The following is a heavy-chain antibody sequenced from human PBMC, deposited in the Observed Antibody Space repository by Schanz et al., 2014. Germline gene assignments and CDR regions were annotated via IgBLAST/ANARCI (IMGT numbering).Heavy chain of an antibody. CDR3: ARGGFGEVSYFDY. J-gene: IGHJ4*02. CDR2: MNPNSGNT. CDR1: GYTFTSYD. D-gene: IGHD3-10*01. V-gene: IGHV1-8*02. Sequence: QVQLVQSGAAVKNPGASVRLSCEASGYTFTSYDINWVRQAPGQGLEWMGWMNPNSGNTGYAQKFQGRVTMTRHTSRSTAYMELSSLRSEDTAVYYCARGGFGEVSYFDYWGQGTLVTVSS.